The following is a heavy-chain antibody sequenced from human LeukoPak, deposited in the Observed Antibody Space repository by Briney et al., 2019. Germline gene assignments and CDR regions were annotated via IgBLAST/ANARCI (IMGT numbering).Heavy chain of an antibody. J-gene: IGHJ4*02. D-gene: IGHD3-22*01. CDR1: XGTXXXYA. Sequence: XKAXXGTXXXYAISWVRQAPGQGLEWMGRIIPIFGTANYAQKFQGRVTITTDESTSTAYMELSSLRSEDTAVYYCARDPIYYYDSSGYSGDYWGQGTLVTVS. CDR3: ARDPIYYYDSSGYSGDY. CDR2: IIPIFGTA. V-gene: IGHV1-69*05.